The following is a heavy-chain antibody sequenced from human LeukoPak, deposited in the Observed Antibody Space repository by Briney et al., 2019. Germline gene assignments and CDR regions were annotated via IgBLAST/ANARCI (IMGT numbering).Heavy chain of an antibody. CDR1: GFTFSNYA. CDR2: ISGSGGST. D-gene: IGHD6-19*01. CDR3: AKNIRSGSEQWLSY. Sequence: PGGSLRLSCAASGFTFSNYAMSWVRQAPGKGLEWVSAISGSGGSTYYADSVKGRFTISRDNSKNTLCLQMNSLRAEDTAVYYCAKNIRSGSEQWLSYWGQGTLVTVSS. V-gene: IGHV3-23*01. J-gene: IGHJ4*02.